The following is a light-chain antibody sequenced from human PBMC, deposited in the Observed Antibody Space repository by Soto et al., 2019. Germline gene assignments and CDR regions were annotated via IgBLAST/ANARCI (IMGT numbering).Light chain of an antibody. CDR3: MQGTHWPYT. Sequence: VVMTQSPLSLPVTLGEPASVSCRTSQSLVDNDGYSYLSWFQQTPGQSPRRLIYKISNRDFGVPDRFSGSGSDTDFTLKISRVEPEDVAVYYCMQGTHWPYTFGQGTQLEIK. CDR2: KIS. J-gene: IGKJ2*01. CDR1: QSLVDNDGYSY. V-gene: IGKV2-30*01.